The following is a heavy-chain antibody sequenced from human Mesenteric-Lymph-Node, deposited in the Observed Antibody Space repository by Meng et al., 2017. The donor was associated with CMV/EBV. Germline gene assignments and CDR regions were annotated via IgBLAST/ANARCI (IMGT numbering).Heavy chain of an antibody. D-gene: IGHD4-11*01. CDR3: ARGKFSYI. CDR2: IKQDGSEK. CDR1: GFTFSNYH. V-gene: IGHV3-7*01. Sequence: GESLKISCVGSGFTFSNYHMHWVRQAPGKGLEWVANIKQDGSEKYYVDSVKGRFAISRDNAKNSLYLQMNSPRAEDTAIYYCARGKFSYIWGQGTLVTVSS. J-gene: IGHJ4*02.